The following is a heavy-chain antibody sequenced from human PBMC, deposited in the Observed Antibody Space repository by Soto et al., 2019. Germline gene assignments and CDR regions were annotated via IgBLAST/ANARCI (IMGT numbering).Heavy chain of an antibody. D-gene: IGHD5-18*01. CDR3: ESYTTALVTAYYGMDV. CDR2: TYYRSKWYN. CDR1: GDSVSSNSAA. V-gene: IGHV6-1*01. Sequence: SQTLSLTCAISGDSVSSNSAAWNWIRQSPSRGLEWLGRTYYRSKWYNDYAVSVKSRITINPDTSKNQFSLQLNSVTPEDTAVYYCESYTTALVTAYYGMDVWGQGTTVTVSS. J-gene: IGHJ6*02.